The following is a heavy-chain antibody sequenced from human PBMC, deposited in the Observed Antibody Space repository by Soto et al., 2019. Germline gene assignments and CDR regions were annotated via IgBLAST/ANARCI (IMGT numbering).Heavy chain of an antibody. CDR3: ARVSFTSGFDY. CDR1: GFTFSSYD. CDR2: IGTAGDT. Sequence: EVQLVESGGGLVQPGGSLRLSCAASGFTFSSYDMHWVRQATGKGLEWVSAIGTAGDTYYPGSVKGRFTISRENAKNSLYLQMNSQRAGDTAVYYCARVSFTSGFDYWGQGTLVTVSS. D-gene: IGHD3-10*01. J-gene: IGHJ4*02. V-gene: IGHV3-13*01.